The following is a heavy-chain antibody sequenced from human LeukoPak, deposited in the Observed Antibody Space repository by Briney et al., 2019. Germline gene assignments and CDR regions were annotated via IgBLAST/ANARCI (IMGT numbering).Heavy chain of an antibody. J-gene: IGHJ3*02. CDR2: IYYSGST. Sequence: SETLSLTCTVSGGSISSSSYYWGWIRQPPGKGLEWIGSIYYSGSTYYNPSLKSRVTISVDTSKNQFSLKLSSVTAADTAVYYCARVVPYSSSSSAFDIWGQGTMVTVSS. CDR3: ARVVPYSSSSSAFDI. CDR1: GGSISSSSYY. V-gene: IGHV4-39*07. D-gene: IGHD6-6*01.